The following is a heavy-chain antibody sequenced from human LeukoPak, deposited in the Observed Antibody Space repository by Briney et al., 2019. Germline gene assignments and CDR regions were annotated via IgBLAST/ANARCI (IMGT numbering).Heavy chain of an antibody. J-gene: IGHJ5*02. CDR2: IYYSGST. Sequence: SETLSLTCTVSGGSISSYYWSWIRQPPGKGLEWIGYIYYSGSTNYNPSLKSRVTISVDTSKNQFSLKLSSVTAADTAVYYCARERYCSGGSCDNWFDPWGQGTLVTVSS. D-gene: IGHD2-15*01. V-gene: IGHV4-59*01. CDR1: GGSISSYY. CDR3: ARERYCSGGSCDNWFDP.